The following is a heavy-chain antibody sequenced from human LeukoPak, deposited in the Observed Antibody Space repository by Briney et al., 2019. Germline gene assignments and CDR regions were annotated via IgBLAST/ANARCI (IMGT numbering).Heavy chain of an antibody. J-gene: IGHJ3*02. Sequence: SETLSLTCTVSGGSISSYYWSWIRQPPGKGLEWIGYIYYSGSTNYNPSLKSRVTISVDTSKNQFSLKLSSVTAADTAVYYCARPRPDDAFDIWGQGTMVTVSS. CDR2: IYYSGST. V-gene: IGHV4-59*08. CDR1: GGSISSYY. CDR3: ARPRPDDAFDI.